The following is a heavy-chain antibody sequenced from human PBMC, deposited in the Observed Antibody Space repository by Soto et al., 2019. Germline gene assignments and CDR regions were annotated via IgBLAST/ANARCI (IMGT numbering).Heavy chain of an antibody. CDR2: IIPIFGTA. CDR1: GGTFSSYA. V-gene: IGHV1-69*13. D-gene: IGHD6-19*01. CDR3: ARDVRAVAGTGIYYYYYGMDV. J-gene: IGHJ6*02. Sequence: ASVKVSCKASGGTFSSYAISWVRQAPGQGLEWMGGIIPIFGTANYAQKFQGRVTITADESTSTAYMELSSPRSEDTAVYYCARDVRAVAGTGIYYYYYGMDVWGQGTTVTVSS.